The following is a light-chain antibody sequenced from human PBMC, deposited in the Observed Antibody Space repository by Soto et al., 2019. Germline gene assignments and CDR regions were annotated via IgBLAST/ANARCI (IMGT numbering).Light chain of an antibody. CDR1: QSVRSY. J-gene: IGKJ1*01. Sequence: EIVLTQSPATLSLSPGERATLSCRASQSVRSYLAWYQQKPGQAPRLLIYGASNRATGIPDRFSGSGSGTDFTLTISRLEAEDSAVYYCQQYGSSPGTFGQGTKVDIK. V-gene: IGKV3-20*01. CDR3: QQYGSSPGT. CDR2: GAS.